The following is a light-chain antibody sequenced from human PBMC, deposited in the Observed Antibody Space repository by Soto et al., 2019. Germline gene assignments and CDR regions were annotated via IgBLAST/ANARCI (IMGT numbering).Light chain of an antibody. CDR3: QQFSSYPLT. Sequence: EIVLTQSPATLSVSPGERATISCRASQSISSNLAWYQQKPGQAPRLLIYDASSRATGIPDRFSGGGSGTDFTLTISRLEPEDFAVYYRQQFSSYPLTFGGGTKVDIK. J-gene: IGKJ4*01. V-gene: IGKV3-20*01. CDR1: QSISSN. CDR2: DAS.